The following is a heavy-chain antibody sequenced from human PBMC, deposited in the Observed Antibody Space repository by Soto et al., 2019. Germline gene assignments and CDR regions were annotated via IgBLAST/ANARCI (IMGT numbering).Heavy chain of an antibody. D-gene: IGHD7-27*01. CDR2: IIPVFGTT. CDR3: AVEVWGRGGYFLDS. V-gene: IGHV1-69*01. J-gene: IGHJ4*02. Sequence: QVHVVQSGAEVKKPGSSVKVTCKAFGGTFNSFGINWVRQAPGQGLEWMGGIIPVFGTTKYALKCRDRVMLVADGSTSTTYLELSSLTSDDTAVYYCAVEVWGRGGYFLDSWGQGTLVTVSS. CDR1: GGTFNSFG.